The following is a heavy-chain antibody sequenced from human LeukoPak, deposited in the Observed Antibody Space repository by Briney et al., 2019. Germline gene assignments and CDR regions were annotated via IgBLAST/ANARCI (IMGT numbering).Heavy chain of an antibody. CDR3: VRREV. J-gene: IGHJ4*02. CDR2: VDPNSGGT. Sequence: ASVKVSCKASGYTFNDYYIHWVRQAPGQGLEWMGWVDPNSGGTNYAQKFQGRVTLTRDTSISTAYMELSSLRGDDTAVYYCVRREVWGQGALVTVSS. CDR1: GYTFNDYY. V-gene: IGHV1-2*02.